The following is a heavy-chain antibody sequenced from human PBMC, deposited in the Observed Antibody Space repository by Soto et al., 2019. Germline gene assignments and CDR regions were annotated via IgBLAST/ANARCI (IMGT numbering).Heavy chain of an antibody. V-gene: IGHV2-5*02. CDR1: GFSLSTSGVG. D-gene: IGHD4-17*01. Sequence: QITLKESGPTLVKPTQTLTLTCTFSGFSLSTSGVGVGWIRQPPGKALEWLALIYWDDDKRYSPSLKSRLTITKDPSKNQVVLTMTNMDPVDTATYYCAHRATTVINDAFDIWGQGTMVTVSS. CDR2: IYWDDDK. CDR3: AHRATTVINDAFDI. J-gene: IGHJ3*02.